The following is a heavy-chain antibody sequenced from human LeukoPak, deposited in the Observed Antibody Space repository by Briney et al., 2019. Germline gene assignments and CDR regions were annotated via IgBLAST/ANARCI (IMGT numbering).Heavy chain of an antibody. D-gene: IGHD2-15*01. CDR1: GYTFTSYG. CDR2: ISAYSGDT. CDR3: GIGPKAGGPHHDMDV. V-gene: IGHV1-18*01. Sequence: GAPVKVSCKASGYTFTSYGISWVRQAPGHGLECMGWISAYSGDTSYAQKFQGRATMTTDTSTRTAYMELRSLSSDDTAVYYCGIGPKAGGPHHDMDVWGRGTTVTVSS. J-gene: IGHJ6*02.